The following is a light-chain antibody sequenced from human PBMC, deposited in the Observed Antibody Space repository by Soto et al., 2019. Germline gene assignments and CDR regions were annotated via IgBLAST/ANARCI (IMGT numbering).Light chain of an antibody. CDR1: QSISSW. V-gene: IGKV1-5*01. J-gene: IGKJ1*01. CDR2: DAS. CDR3: QQYNSSSPT. Sequence: GDRVTITCRASQSISSWLAWYQQKPGKAPKLLIYDASRLESGVPSRFSGSGSGTEFTLTISSLQPDDFATYYCQQYNSSSPTFGQGTKVEIK.